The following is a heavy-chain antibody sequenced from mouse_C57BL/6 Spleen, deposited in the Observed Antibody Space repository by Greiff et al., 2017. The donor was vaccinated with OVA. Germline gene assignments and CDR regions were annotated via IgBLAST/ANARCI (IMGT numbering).Heavy chain of an antibody. CDR3: ARGNYEDWYFDV. Sequence: EVKVVESVAELVRPGASVKLSCTASGFNIKNTYMHWVKQRPEQGLEWIGRIDPANGNTKYAPKFQGKATITADTSSNTAYLQLSSLTSEDTAIYYCARGNYEDWYFDVWGTGTTVTVSS. CDR1: GFNIKNTY. V-gene: IGHV14-3*01. J-gene: IGHJ1*03. D-gene: IGHD2-1*01. CDR2: IDPANGNT.